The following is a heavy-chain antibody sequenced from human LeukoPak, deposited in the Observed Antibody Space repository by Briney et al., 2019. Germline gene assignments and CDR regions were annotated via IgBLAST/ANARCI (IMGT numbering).Heavy chain of an antibody. CDR3: ARKGRLHYYGSGSYPPHSYYYYMDV. Sequence: NASETLSLTCAVYGGSFSGYYWSWIRQPPGKGLEWIGEINHSGSTNYNPSLKSRVTISVDTSKNQFSLKLSSVTAADTAVYYCARKGRLHYYGSGSYPPHSYYYYMDVWGKGTTVTISS. CDR2: INHSGST. D-gene: IGHD3-10*01. V-gene: IGHV4-34*01. J-gene: IGHJ6*03. CDR1: GGSFSGYY.